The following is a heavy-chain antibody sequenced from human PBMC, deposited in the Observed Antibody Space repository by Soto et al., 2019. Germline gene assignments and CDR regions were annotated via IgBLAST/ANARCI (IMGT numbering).Heavy chain of an antibody. J-gene: IGHJ6*02. CDR2: IWYDGSNK. CDR1: GFTFSSYG. V-gene: IGHV3-33*01. CDR3: ARDLDYSNFPEYYGMDV. Sequence: QVQLVESGGGVVQPGRSLRLSCAASGFTFSSYGMHWVRQAPGKGLEWVAVIWYDGSNKYYADSVKGRFTISRDNSKNTLYLQMNSLRAEDTAVYYCARDLDYSNFPEYYGMDVWGQGTTVTVSS. D-gene: IGHD4-4*01.